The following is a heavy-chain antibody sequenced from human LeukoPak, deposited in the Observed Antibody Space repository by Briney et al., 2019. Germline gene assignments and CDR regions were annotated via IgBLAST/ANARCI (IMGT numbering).Heavy chain of an antibody. D-gene: IGHD1-26*01. Sequence: GGSLRLSCLTSGFTLSTNAMSWVRQAPGKGLEWISGISGSGASTHYADSVKGRFTISRDDSRNTLYLQMNSLRGDDTAVYYCAKDVGKWESLHFFDYWGQGTLVTVSS. CDR1: GFTLSTNA. V-gene: IGHV3-23*01. J-gene: IGHJ4*02. CDR3: AKDVGKWESLHFFDY. CDR2: ISGSGAST.